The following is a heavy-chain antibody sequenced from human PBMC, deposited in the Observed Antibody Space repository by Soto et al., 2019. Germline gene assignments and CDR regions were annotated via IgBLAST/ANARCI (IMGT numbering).Heavy chain of an antibody. D-gene: IGHD3-16*02. V-gene: IGHV3-66*01. CDR3: ARWGRYRWFDP. CDR1: GFSVSSNY. CDR2: IYSGGSI. Sequence: EVQLVESGGDLVQPGGSLRLSCAASGFSVSSNYMSWVRQAPGKGLEWVSVIYSGGSINYADSVKDRFTISRDNSKNTVFLQMNSLRAEDTAVYYCARWGRYRWFDPWGQGTPVTVSS. J-gene: IGHJ5*02.